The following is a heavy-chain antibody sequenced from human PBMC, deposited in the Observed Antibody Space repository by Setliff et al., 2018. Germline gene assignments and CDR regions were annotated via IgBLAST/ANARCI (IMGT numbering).Heavy chain of an antibody. J-gene: IGHJ6*02. D-gene: IGHD5-18*01. CDR3: AREDTAMATYYYGMDV. Sequence: PSETLSLTCAVYGGSFSTYDWSWIRQAPGKGLEWIGYIYYGGSTNYNPSLNSRVAISVDTSKNQFSLKLSSVTAADTAVYYCAREDTAMATYYYGMDVWGQGTTVTVSS. V-gene: IGHV4-59*01. CDR2: IYYGGST. CDR1: GGSFSTYD.